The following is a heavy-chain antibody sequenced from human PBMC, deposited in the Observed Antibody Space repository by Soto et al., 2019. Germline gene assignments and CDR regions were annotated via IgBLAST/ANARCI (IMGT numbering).Heavy chain of an antibody. CDR1: GFTFSSYA. Sequence: GGSLRLSCAASGFTFSSYAMSWVRQAPGKGLEWVSAISGSGGSTYYADSVKGRFTISRDNSKNTLYLQMNSLRAEDTAVYYCAKDRAHGAKVGDTSYDYWGQGTRVTVSS. J-gene: IGHJ4*02. CDR2: ISGSGGST. CDR3: AKDRAHGAKVGDTSYDY. D-gene: IGHD1-26*01. V-gene: IGHV3-23*01.